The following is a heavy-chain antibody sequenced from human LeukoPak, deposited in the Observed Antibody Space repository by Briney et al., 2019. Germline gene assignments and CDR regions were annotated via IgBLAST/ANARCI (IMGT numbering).Heavy chain of an antibody. CDR1: GFTFSSYG. CDR2: IWYDGSNK. CDR3: AREVEGYCSGGSCSRALDY. J-gene: IGHJ4*02. Sequence: QPGRSLRLSCAASGFTFSSYGMHWVRQAPGKGLEWVAVIWYDGSNKYYADSVKGRFTISRDNSKNTLYLQMNSLRAEDTAVYYCAREVEGYCSGGSCSRALDYWGQGTLVTVSS. D-gene: IGHD2-15*01. V-gene: IGHV3-33*01.